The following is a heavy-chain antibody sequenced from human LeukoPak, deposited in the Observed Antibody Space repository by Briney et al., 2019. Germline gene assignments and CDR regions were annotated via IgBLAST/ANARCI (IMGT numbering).Heavy chain of an antibody. CDR1: GYTFTSYG. J-gene: IGHJ4*02. V-gene: IGHV1-18*01. Sequence: ASVKVSCKASGYTFTSYGILWVRQAPGQGLEWMGWISTYNGNTNYAQKIQGRVTMTTDTSTSTAYMELRSLRSDDTAVYYCARDLPHSSSWESIDYWGQGTLVTVSS. CDR2: ISTYNGNT. D-gene: IGHD6-13*01. CDR3: ARDLPHSSSWESIDY.